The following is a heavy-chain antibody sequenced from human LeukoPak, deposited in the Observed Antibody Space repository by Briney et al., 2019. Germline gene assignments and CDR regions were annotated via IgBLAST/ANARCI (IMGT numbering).Heavy chain of an antibody. D-gene: IGHD3/OR15-3a*01. V-gene: IGHV3-74*01. CDR2: IKSDGSDT. Sequence: PGGSLRLSCAASGFTFSTYWMHWVRQAPGEGLVWVSRIKSDGSDTSYADSVKGRFTISRDNAKNTLYLQMYSLRAEDTAVYYCARGFWTGVEYWGQGALVTVSS. J-gene: IGHJ4*02. CDR3: ARGFWTGVEY. CDR1: GFTFSTYW.